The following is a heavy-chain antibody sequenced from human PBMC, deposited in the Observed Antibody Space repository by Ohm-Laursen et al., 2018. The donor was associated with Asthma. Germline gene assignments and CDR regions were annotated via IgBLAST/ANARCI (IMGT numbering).Heavy chain of an antibody. Sequence: SLRLSCAASGFTFSSYGMHWVRQAPGKGLEWVAVISYDGSNKYYADSVKGRFTISRDNSKNTLYLQMNSLRAEDTAVYYCARAVAVADPFDYWGQGTLVTVSS. CDR3: ARAVAVADPFDY. CDR2: ISYDGSNK. CDR1: GFTFSSYG. V-gene: IGHV3-30*03. J-gene: IGHJ4*02. D-gene: IGHD6-19*01.